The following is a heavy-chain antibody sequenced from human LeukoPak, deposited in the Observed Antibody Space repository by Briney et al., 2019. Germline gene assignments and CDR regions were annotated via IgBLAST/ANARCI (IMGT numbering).Heavy chain of an antibody. D-gene: IGHD3-10*01. CDR2: IYYSGST. Sequence: SQTLSLTCTVSGGSISSGGYYWSWIRQHPGKGLEWIGYIYYSGSTNYNPSLKSRVTISVDTSKNQFSLKLSSVTAADTAVYYCARVVFGAQYYYGSKAVGHWFDPWGQGTLVTVSS. CDR3: ARVVFGAQYYYGSKAVGHWFDP. V-gene: IGHV4-31*03. J-gene: IGHJ5*02. CDR1: GGSISSGGYY.